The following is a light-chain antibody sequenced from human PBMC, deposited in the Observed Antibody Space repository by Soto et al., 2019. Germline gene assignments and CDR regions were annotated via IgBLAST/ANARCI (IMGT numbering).Light chain of an antibody. V-gene: IGKV1-5*03. CDR3: QQYNTYSRT. CDR1: QSITSW. Sequence: DIQMTQSPSTLSASVGDRVTITCRASQSITSWLAWYQQKPGKAPKLLIYKASTLKSGVPSRFSGSGSGTEFTLTISSLQPDDFATDYCQQYNTYSRTFGQGTKVE. CDR2: KAS. J-gene: IGKJ1*01.